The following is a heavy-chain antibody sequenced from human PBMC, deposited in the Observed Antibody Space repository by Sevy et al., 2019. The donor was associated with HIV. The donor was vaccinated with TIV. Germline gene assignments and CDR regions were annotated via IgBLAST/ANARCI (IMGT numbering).Heavy chain of an antibody. D-gene: IGHD2-15*01. J-gene: IGHJ6*03. Sequence: ASVKVSCKASGYTFTSHYMHWVRQAPGQGLEWMGIINPSGGSTSYAQKFQGRVTMTRDTSTSTVYMELSSLRSEDTAVYYCARTNVVVVAATRYYYYYMDVWGKGTTVTVSS. CDR2: INPSGGST. CDR3: ARTNVVVVAATRYYYYYMDV. CDR1: GYTFTSHY. V-gene: IGHV1-46*01.